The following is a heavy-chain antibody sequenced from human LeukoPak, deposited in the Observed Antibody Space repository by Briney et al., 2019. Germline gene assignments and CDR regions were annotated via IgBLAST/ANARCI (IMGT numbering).Heavy chain of an antibody. Sequence: ASVKVSCKASGYTFTSYDINWVRQAPGQGLEWMGWMNPNSGNTGYAQKFQGRVTMTRNTSISTAYMELSSLRSEDTAVYYCARVLEAPMVRGVISRWFDPWGQGTLVTVSS. V-gene: IGHV1-8*01. J-gene: IGHJ5*02. CDR3: ARVLEAPMVRGVISRWFDP. CDR2: MNPNSGNT. D-gene: IGHD3-10*01. CDR1: GYTFTSYD.